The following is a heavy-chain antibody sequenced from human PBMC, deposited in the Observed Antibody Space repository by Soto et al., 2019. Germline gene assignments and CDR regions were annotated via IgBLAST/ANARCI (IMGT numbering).Heavy chain of an antibody. J-gene: IGHJ5*02. CDR1: GASIISSGYY. CDR2: VCYSGSA. CDR3: ARSDFLGATITNWFDP. V-gene: IGHV4-31*03. Sequence: QVQLQESGPGLVKPSQTLSLTCTVSGASIISSGYYWSWIRPLPGKGLEWRGYVCYSGSAYYTQYLKSRVSMSVDTSKNPFSLTVSSVTAADTAVYYCARSDFLGATITNWFDPWGQGTLVTVSS. D-gene: IGHD4-4*01.